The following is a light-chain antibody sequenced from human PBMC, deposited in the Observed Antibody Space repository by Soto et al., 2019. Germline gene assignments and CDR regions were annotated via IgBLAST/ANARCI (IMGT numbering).Light chain of an antibody. J-gene: IGLJ1*01. CDR3: SSYTRGNTYV. V-gene: IGLV2-14*01. CDR2: EVT. CDR1: SSDIGGYNS. Sequence: QSVLTQPASVSGSPGQSITISCTGTSSDIGGYNSVSWYQQHPRKAPKLMIYEVTNRPSGISNRFSGSKSGNTASLTISGLQAEDEADYYCSSYTRGNTYVFGTGTKVTAL.